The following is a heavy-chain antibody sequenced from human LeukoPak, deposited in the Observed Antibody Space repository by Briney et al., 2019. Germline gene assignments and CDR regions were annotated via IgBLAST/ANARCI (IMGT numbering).Heavy chain of an antibody. D-gene: IGHD6-19*01. J-gene: IGHJ4*02. CDR1: DDSISIYY. CDR2: IDHTGST. CDR3: ARGAVAGSYYFDY. V-gene: IGHV4-59*08. Sequence: KTSETLSLTCSVSDDSISIYYWSWIRQPPGKGLEWIGYIDHTGSTNYNPSLNSRVTISRDTSKNQFSLKLSSVTAADTAVYYCARGAVAGSYYFDYWGQGTLVTVSS.